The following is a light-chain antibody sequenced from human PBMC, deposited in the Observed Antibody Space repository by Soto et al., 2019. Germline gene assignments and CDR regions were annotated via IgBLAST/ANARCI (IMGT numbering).Light chain of an antibody. V-gene: IGKV3-11*01. CDR3: QQRSSWPFT. CDR2: ATS. J-gene: IGKJ3*01. CDR1: QSIGNY. Sequence: EVVLTQSPATLSLSPGEGATLSCRASQSIGNYLAWYQQKPGQAPRLLIYATSSRATGIPARFSGSGSGTDFTLTISSLAPEDFAVYYCQQRSSWPFTFGQGTKVDIK.